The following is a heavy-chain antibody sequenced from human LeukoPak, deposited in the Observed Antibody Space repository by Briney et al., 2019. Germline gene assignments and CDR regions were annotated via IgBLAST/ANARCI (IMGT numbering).Heavy chain of an antibody. D-gene: IGHD5-24*01. CDR2: INPNSGGT. CDR3: ARDKDGYNYVPYY. V-gene: IGHV1-2*02. CDR1: GYTFSAYY. Sequence: ASVKVSCKASGYTFSAYYIHWLRHAPGQGLEWMGWINPNSGGTNYAQKFQGRVTMTGDTSISTAYMELSRLRSDDTAVYYCARDKDGYNYVPYYWGQGTLVTVSS. J-gene: IGHJ4*02.